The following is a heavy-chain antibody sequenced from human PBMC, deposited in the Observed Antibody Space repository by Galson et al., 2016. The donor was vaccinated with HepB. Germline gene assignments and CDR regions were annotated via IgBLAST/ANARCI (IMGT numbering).Heavy chain of an antibody. D-gene: IGHD1-26*01. V-gene: IGHV3-33*01. J-gene: IGHJ3*02. CDR1: GFNFSNYG. Sequence: LRLSCAASGFNFSNYGMHWVRQTPGKGLEWVAIIWYDGSDKYYADSVEGRFTISRDNFKNTLYLHMQSLRAEDTAVYFCARDRGWELLRDAFGIWGQGTMVTVSS. CDR3: ARDRGWELLRDAFGI. CDR2: IWYDGSDK.